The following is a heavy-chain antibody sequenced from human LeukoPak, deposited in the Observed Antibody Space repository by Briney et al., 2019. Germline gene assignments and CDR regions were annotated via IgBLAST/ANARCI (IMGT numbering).Heavy chain of an antibody. CDR1: GFTFSSYS. Sequence: PGGSLRLSCAASGFTFSSYSMNWVRQAPGKGLEWVSSISSSSSYIYYADSVKGRFTISRDNAKNSLYLQMNSLRAEDTAVYYCARALVAAARNFDYWGQGTLVTVSS. J-gene: IGHJ4*02. CDR2: ISSSSSYI. D-gene: IGHD6-13*01. V-gene: IGHV3-21*01. CDR3: ARALVAAARNFDY.